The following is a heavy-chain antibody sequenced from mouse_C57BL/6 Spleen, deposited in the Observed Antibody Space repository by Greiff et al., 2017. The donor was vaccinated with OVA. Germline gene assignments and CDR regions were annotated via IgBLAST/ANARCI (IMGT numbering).Heavy chain of an antibody. V-gene: IGHV1-55*01. Sequence: QVQLQQPGAELVKPGASVKMSCKASGYTFTSYWITWVKQRPGQGLEWIGDIYPGSGSTNYNEKFKSKATLTVDTSSSTAYMQLSSLTSEDSAVYYGARVSPSPYESSRRGFDVWGTGTTVTVAS. CDR3: ARVSPSPYESSRRGFDV. CDR2: IYPGSGST. J-gene: IGHJ1*03. D-gene: IGHD1-1*01. CDR1: GYTFTSYW.